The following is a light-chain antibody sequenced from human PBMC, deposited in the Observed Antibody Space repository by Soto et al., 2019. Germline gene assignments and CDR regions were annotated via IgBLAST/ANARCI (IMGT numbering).Light chain of an antibody. CDR2: GAS. CDR3: HQYNDWPQT. J-gene: IGKJ1*01. CDR1: QSVSSS. V-gene: IGKV3-15*01. Sequence: EIVMTQSPGTLSVSPGERATLSCRASQSVSSSLAWYQQKPGQAPRLLIYGASTRATGIPARFSGSGSGTEFTLTISSLQSEDVGWYYCHQYNDWPQTFGQGTKVEIK.